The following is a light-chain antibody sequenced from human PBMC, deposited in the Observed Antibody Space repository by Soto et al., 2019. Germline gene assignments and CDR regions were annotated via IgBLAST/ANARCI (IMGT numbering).Light chain of an antibody. CDR1: QSVSDTH. CDR2: DAS. J-gene: IGKJ1*01. V-gene: IGKV3-20*01. CDR3: HQYGTSPQT. Sequence: EIVMTQSPATLSVSPGEGATLSCRASQSVSDTHVAWYQQRPGQAPRLLIYDASRRDIGVPDRFIGSGSATDFTLTISGLEPEDFAVYFCHQYGTSPQTFGQGTKVDI.